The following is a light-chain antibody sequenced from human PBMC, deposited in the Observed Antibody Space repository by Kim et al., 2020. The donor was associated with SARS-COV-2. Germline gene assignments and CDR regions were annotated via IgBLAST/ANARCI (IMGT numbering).Light chain of an antibody. CDR3: QQYNNWPLT. J-gene: IGKJ4*01. CDR2: GAS. Sequence: MAPGEMATLSCRASQSVSSNLAWYQQKPGQAPRLLSYGASTRATGIPARFSGSGSGTEFTLTISSLQSEDFAVYFCQQYNNWPLTFGGGTKVDIK. V-gene: IGKV3-15*01. CDR1: QSVSSN.